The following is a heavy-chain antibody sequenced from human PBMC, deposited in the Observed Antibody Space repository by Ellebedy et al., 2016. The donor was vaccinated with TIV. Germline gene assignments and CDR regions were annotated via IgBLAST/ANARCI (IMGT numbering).Heavy chain of an antibody. Sequence: GESLKISCSDSGSTFSTYSMNWVRQAPGKGLEWVSYISRSSNTIYYADSVKGRFTISRDNAKKSLLLEMNNLRAEDTALYFCARGPDIAAAAMEWGQGTLVTVSS. V-gene: IGHV3-48*01. D-gene: IGHD6-13*01. J-gene: IGHJ4*02. CDR2: ISRSSNTI. CDR3: ARGPDIAAAAME. CDR1: GSTFSTYS.